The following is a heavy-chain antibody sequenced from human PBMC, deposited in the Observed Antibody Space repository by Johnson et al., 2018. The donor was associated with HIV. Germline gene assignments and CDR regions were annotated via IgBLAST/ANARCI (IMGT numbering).Heavy chain of an antibody. CDR2: IYSDGTT. V-gene: IGHV3-66*01. D-gene: IGHD3-10*01. J-gene: IGHJ3*02. Sequence: VQLVESGGGLVQPGGSLRLSCAASGFTVRSSYMSWVRQAPGKGLEHVSVIYSDGTTYYADFVKGRFTISRDSSKDTLYLQMNSLRAEDTAVYYCASPKTPTRVVRGAFDIWGQGTMVTVSS. CDR3: ASPKTPTRVVRGAFDI. CDR1: GFTVRSSY.